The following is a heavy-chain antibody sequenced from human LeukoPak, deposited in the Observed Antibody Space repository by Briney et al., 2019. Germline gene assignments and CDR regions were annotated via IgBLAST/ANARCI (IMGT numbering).Heavy chain of an antibody. Sequence: PGGSLRLSCAASGFTFRNYGMHWVRQAPGKGPEWVAVISYDGSHKYYADSVKGRFTISRDNSKDTLYLQMNSLRVEDTAVYYCAKGLEQWLVLDYWGQGTLVTASS. CDR2: ISYDGSHK. D-gene: IGHD6-19*01. CDR1: GFTFRNYG. V-gene: IGHV3-30*18. CDR3: AKGLEQWLVLDY. J-gene: IGHJ4*02.